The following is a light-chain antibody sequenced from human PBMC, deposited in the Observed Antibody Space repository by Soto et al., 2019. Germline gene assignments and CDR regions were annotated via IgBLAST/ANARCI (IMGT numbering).Light chain of an antibody. J-gene: IGLJ2*01. CDR1: SSDVGGYNF. CDR2: EVN. CDR3: SSYGGSNNFVL. Sequence: QSALSQPPSASGSPGQSVTISCTGTSSDVGGYNFVSWYQQHPGKAPKLMIYEVNKRPSGVPDRFSDSKSGNTASLTVSGLQTEDEADYFCSSYGGSNNFVLFGGGTKLTVL. V-gene: IGLV2-8*01.